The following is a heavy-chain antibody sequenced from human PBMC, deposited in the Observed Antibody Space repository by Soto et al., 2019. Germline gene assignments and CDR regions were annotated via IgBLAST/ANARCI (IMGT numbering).Heavy chain of an antibody. CDR1: GGSMSKFY. CDR3: ARDRPGLPYTSGRYYHGMDV. Sequence: QVQLQESGPGLVKPSETLSLTCTVSGGSMSKFYWSWIRQSPGKGLEWIGHISSSGSTDYNPSLTSRVIISIDTSKNQFSLRLSSVTAADTAVYFCARDRPGLPYTSGRYYHGMDVWGQGTSVTVSS. CDR2: ISSSGST. J-gene: IGHJ6*02. V-gene: IGHV4-59*01. D-gene: IGHD6-19*01.